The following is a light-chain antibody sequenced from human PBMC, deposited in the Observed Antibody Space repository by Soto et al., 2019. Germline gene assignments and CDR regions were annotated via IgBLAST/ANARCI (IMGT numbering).Light chain of an antibody. CDR3: SSYNTSSTVVV. Sequence: QSVLTQPASVSGSPGQSITISCTGTSSDIGGYNYVSWYQQYPGKAPKLMIFGVSDRPSGVSNRFSGSKSGTTASLTISGLQAEDEADYYCSSYNTSSTVVVFGGGTKLTVL. V-gene: IGLV2-14*01. CDR2: GVS. J-gene: IGLJ2*01. CDR1: SSDIGGYNY.